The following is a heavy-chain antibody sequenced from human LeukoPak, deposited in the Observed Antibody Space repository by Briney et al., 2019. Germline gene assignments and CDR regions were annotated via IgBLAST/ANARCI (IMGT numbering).Heavy chain of an antibody. V-gene: IGHV1-18*01. D-gene: IGHD3-22*01. Sequence: ASVKVSCKASGYTFTSYGISWVRQAPGQGLEWMGWISAYNGNTNYAQKLQGRVTMTTDTSTSTAYMELRSLRSDDTAVYYCASVFPAYYDSSGYPYWGQGTLVTVSS. CDR3: ASVFPAYYDSSGYPY. CDR2: ISAYNGNT. J-gene: IGHJ4*02. CDR1: GYTFTSYG.